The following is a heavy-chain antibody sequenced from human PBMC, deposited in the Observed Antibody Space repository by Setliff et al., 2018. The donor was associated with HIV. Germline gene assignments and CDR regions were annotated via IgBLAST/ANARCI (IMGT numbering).Heavy chain of an antibody. J-gene: IGHJ4*02. Sequence: ASVKVSCKASGGTFSNYAINWVRQAPGQGLEWMGGIIPIFDTTHYAQKFQGRVTITADESTSTAYMELSSLRSEDTAVYYCARRDGSYWGYWGQGTLVTVSS. CDR1: GGTFSNYA. V-gene: IGHV1-69*13. CDR3: ARRDGSYWGY. D-gene: IGHD1-26*01. CDR2: IIPIFDTT.